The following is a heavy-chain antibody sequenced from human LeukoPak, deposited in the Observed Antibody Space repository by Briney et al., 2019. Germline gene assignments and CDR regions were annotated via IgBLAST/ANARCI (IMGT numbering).Heavy chain of an antibody. D-gene: IGHD3-10*01. Sequence: GGSLRLSCAASGFTVSSNYMSWFRQAPGKGLEWVSVIYSGGSTYYADSVEGRFTISRDNSKNTLYLQMNSLRAEDTAVYYCARDAMYYYGSGRYNWGQGTLVTVSS. J-gene: IGHJ4*02. CDR3: ARDAMYYYGSGRYN. CDR1: GFTVSSNY. CDR2: IYSGGST. V-gene: IGHV3-66*02.